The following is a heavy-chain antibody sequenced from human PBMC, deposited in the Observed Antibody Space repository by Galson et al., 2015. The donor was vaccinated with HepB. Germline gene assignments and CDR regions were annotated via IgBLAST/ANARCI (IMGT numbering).Heavy chain of an antibody. CDR2: VSSDGSRR. CDR3: ARQYFWSGYYDY. Sequence: SLRLSCAASGFSFSTYTLHWLQLAPGKGLEWVAVVSSDGSRREYGDSVRGRFTISRDNSKNTLFLQMNSLRPDDTAVYYCARQYFWSGYYDYWGQGTLVTVSS. CDR1: GFSFSTYT. V-gene: IGHV3-30*14. J-gene: IGHJ4*02. D-gene: IGHD3-3*01.